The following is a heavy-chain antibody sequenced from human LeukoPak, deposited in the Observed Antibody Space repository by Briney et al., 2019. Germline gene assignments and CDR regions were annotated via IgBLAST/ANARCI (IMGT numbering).Heavy chain of an antibody. CDR3: ARDVRLVDSNYGAYYFDY. CDR2: IYSGGST. CDR1: GFTVSSNY. D-gene: IGHD4-11*01. Sequence: PGGSLRLSCAASGFTVSSNYMSWVRQAPGKGLEWVSVIYSGGSTYYADSVKGRFTISRDNSKNTLYLQMNSLRAEDTAVYYCARDVRLVDSNYGAYYFDYWGQGTLVTVSS. V-gene: IGHV3-66*02. J-gene: IGHJ4*02.